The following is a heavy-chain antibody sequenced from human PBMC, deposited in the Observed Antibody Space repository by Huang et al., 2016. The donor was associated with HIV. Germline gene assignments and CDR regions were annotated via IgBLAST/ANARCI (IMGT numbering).Heavy chain of an antibody. CDR3: ARRRTGGDYAESQYYFDL. Sequence: EVQLVQSGAEVKKPGESLKISCKSSGYSFTNSWIGWVRQMPGKGLEGMGVIYPCDSDTRDSPSFQGQVTISAEKSISTAYLQWNSLKASDTAMYYCARRRTGGDYAESQYYFDLWGRGTLVSVSS. CDR1: GYSFTNSW. CDR2: IYPCDSDT. D-gene: IGHD4-17*01. V-gene: IGHV5-51*01. J-gene: IGHJ2*01.